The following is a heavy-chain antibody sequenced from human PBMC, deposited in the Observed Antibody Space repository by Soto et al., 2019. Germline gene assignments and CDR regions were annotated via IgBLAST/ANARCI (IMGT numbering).Heavy chain of an antibody. CDR2: IYWDDDK. D-gene: IGHD3-22*01. CDR3: ALLTNYCDRSGYQEYSQH. CDR1: GFSLSTSGVG. J-gene: IGHJ1*01. Sequence: QITLKESGPPLVKPTQTLTLTCTFSGFSLSTSGVGVGWIRQPPGKALEWLALIYWDDDKRYSPSLKSRLTITKDTSKNQVVLTMTNMDPVETATYYCALLTNYCDRSGYQEYSQHWGQGTLVTVSS. V-gene: IGHV2-5*02.